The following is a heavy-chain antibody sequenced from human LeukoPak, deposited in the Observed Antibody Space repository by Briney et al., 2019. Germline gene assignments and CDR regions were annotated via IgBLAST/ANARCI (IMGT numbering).Heavy chain of an antibody. J-gene: IGHJ6*03. Sequence: SETLSLTCAVYGGSFSGYYWSWIRQPPGKGLEWIGEINHSGSTNYNPSLKSRVTISVDTSKNQFSLKLSSVTAADTAVNYCARGRRVPARKPRNYYYYMDVWGKGTTVTVSS. CDR2: INHSGST. D-gene: IGHD2-2*01. V-gene: IGHV4-34*01. CDR1: GGSFSGYY. CDR3: ARGRRVPARKPRNYYYYMDV.